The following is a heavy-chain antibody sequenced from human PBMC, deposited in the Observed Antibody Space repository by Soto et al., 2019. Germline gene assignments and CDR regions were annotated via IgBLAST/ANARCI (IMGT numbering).Heavy chain of an antibody. J-gene: IGHJ6*02. CDR3: AKALSGRRITMIVVVTHYYYGMDV. CDR1: GFTFSSYG. CDR2: ISYDGSNK. D-gene: IGHD3-22*01. Sequence: QVQLVESGGGVVQPGRSLRLSCAASGFTFSSYGMHWVRQAPGKGLEWVAVISYDGSNKYYADSVKGRFTISRDNSKNTLYLQMSSLRAEDTAVYYCAKALSGRRITMIVVVTHYYYGMDVWGQGTTVTVSS. V-gene: IGHV3-30*18.